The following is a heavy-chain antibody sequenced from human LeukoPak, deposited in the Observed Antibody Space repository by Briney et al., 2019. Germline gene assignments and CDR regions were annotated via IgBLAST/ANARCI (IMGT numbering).Heavy chain of an antibody. CDR1: GFTFSSYA. D-gene: IGHD5-12*01. CDR2: ISYDGSDK. V-gene: IGHV3-30*04. CDR3: ARARPSMWIDY. Sequence: PGGSLGLSCAASGFTFSSYAMYWVRQAPGKGLEWVAVISYDGSDKFYADSVKGLFTISRDSSKNTLYLQMNSLRPEDTAVYYCARARPSMWIDYWGQGTLVTVSS. J-gene: IGHJ4*02.